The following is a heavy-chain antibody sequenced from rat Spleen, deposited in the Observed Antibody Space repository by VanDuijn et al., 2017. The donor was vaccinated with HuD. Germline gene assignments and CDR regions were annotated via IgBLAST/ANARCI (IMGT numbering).Heavy chain of an antibody. J-gene: IGHJ3*01. Sequence: EVQLVESGGGLVQPGRSLKLSCAASGFTFSNFDMAWVRQAPTKGLEWVASISPSGGSTYYRDSVKGRFTVSRDNAKSSLYLQMDSLRSEDTATYSCTTDGWFAYWGQGTLVTVSS. CDR1: GFTFSNFD. CDR3: TTDGWFAY. V-gene: IGHV5-27*01. CDR2: ISPSGGST.